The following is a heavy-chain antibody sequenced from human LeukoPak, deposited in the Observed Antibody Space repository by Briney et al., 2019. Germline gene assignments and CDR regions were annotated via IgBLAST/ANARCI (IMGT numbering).Heavy chain of an antibody. V-gene: IGHV3-23*01. CDR1: AFISEFSFSNYA. D-gene: IGHD3-10*01. CDR3: AKELWFGELAADY. J-gene: IGHJ4*02. Sequence: GGSLRLSCTASAFISEFSFSNYAMDWVRQVPGKGLERVSGISGRGTNTYYADSVKGRFTISRDNYNNTLFLQMPSLGAEDTAVYFCAKELWFGELAADYWGQGVLVTGSS. CDR2: ISGRGTNT.